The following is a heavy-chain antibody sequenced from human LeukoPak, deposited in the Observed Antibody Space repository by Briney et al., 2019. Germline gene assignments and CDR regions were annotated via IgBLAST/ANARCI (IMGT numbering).Heavy chain of an antibody. Sequence: GGSLRLSCAASGFTFSSYGMHWVRQAPGKGLEWVANINQDGGGRYYVDSVQGRFIISRDNAQNSVHLQMNSLRAEDTAVYYCATRYCSIAACRASSYKCMDDWGKGTTVIVSS. CDR3: ATRYCSIAACRASSYKCMDD. J-gene: IGHJ6*04. V-gene: IGHV3-7*01. D-gene: IGHD2-2*01. CDR1: GFTFSSYG. CDR2: INQDGGGR.